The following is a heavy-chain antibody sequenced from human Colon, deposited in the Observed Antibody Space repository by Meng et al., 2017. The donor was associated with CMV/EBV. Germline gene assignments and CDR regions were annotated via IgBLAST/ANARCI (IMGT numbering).Heavy chain of an antibody. V-gene: IGHV3-74*01. CDR1: GFTFSSDW. CDR2: INSDGSST. D-gene: IGHD2-2*02. Sequence: GESLRLSCTASGFTFSSDWMHWVRQPPGKGLGWVSRINSDGSSTSYADSVKSRFTISRDNAKNTLYLQMNSLRAEDTAVYYCAREGGVVPAAIFAFDIWGQGTMVTVSS. CDR3: AREGGVVPAAIFAFDI. J-gene: IGHJ3*02.